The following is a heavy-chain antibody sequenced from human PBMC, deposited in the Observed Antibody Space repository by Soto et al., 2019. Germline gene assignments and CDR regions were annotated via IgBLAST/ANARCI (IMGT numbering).Heavy chain of an antibody. Sequence: ASVKVSCKASGYTFTSYVISWVRQAPGQGLEWMGWISAYNGNTSYAQKLQGRVTMTTDTSTSTAYMELRSLRSDDTAVYYCARHPPTDFWSGYYPRNYYYYYGMDVWGQGTTVTVSS. J-gene: IGHJ6*02. CDR3: ARHPPTDFWSGYYPRNYYYYYGMDV. V-gene: IGHV1-18*01. D-gene: IGHD3-3*01. CDR2: ISAYNGNT. CDR1: GYTFTSYV.